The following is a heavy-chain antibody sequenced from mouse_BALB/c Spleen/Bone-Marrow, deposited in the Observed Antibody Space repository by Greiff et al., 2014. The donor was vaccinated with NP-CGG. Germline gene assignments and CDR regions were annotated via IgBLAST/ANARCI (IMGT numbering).Heavy chain of an antibody. J-gene: IGHJ2*01. D-gene: IGHD1-1*01. Sequence: EVLLVESGGGLVKPGGSLKLSCAASGFTFSDYYMYWVRQTPEKRLEWVATISDGGSYTYYPDSVKGRFTISRDNAKNNPYLQMSSLKSEDTAMDYCARGSSDFDYWGQGTTVTVSS. CDR3: ARGSSDFDY. V-gene: IGHV5-4*02. CDR2: ISDGGSYT. CDR1: GFTFSDYY.